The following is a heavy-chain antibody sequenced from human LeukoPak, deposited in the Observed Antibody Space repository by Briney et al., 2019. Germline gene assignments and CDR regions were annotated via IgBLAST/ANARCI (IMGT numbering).Heavy chain of an antibody. CDR2: ICISRSEK. Sequence: GESLRLSCAASGFTFSSYAMHWVRQAPGKGLEWVAVICISRSEKYYADSVKGRFTISRDNAKNSLSLQMNSLRAEDTAVYYCARVGVRSQRALNGAFDIWGQGTMATLPS. D-gene: IGHD1-14*01. V-gene: IGHV3-33*08. J-gene: IGHJ3*02. CDR3: ARVGVRSQRALNGAFDI. CDR1: GFTFSSYA.